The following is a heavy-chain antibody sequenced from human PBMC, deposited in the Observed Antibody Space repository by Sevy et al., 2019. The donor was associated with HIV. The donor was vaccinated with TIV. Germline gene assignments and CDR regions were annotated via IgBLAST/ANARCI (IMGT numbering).Heavy chain of an antibody. V-gene: IGHV1-2*02. D-gene: IGHD3-22*01. CDR1: GYTFTGYY. J-gene: IGHJ3*02. CDR2: INPNSSGT. CDR3: ARDTTPYHYDSTGYYDAFDI. Sequence: GESLKISCKASGYTFTGYYMHWVRQAPGQGLEWMGWINPNSSGTIFAQTFQGRVTMTRDTSISTAYMELSRLRSDDTAVYYCARDTTPYHYDSTGYYDAFDIWGQGTRVTVSS.